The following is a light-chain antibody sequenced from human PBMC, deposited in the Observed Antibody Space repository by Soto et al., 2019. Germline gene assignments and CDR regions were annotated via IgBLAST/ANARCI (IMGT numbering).Light chain of an antibody. CDR1: QSVGSC. Sequence: EIVLTQSPATLSLSPGERATLSCRASQSVGSCLAWYQQKPGQAPRLLIYDASNRATGIPARFSGSGSGTDFTLTISRLEPEDYAVYYCQQRSNWPTFGGGTKVDIK. CDR2: DAS. J-gene: IGKJ4*01. CDR3: QQRSNWPT. V-gene: IGKV3-11*01.